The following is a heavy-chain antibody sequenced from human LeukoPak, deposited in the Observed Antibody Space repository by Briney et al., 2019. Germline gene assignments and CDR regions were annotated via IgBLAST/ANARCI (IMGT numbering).Heavy chain of an antibody. V-gene: IGHV4-39*01. J-gene: IGHJ4*02. Sequence: SETLSLTCTVSGGSISSSSDYWGWIRQPPGKGLEWIGIISSSGSTYYNPSLGGRVTISVDTSKKFFSLKLTSVTAADTAVYYCAFYYDSSGYGRYFDYWGQGTLVTVS. CDR1: GGSISSSSDY. D-gene: IGHD3-22*01. CDR2: ISSSGST. CDR3: AFYYDSSGYGRYFDY.